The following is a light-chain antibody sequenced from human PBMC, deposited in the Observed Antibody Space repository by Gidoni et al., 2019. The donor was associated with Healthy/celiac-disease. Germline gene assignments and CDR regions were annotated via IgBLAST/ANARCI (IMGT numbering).Light chain of an antibody. Sequence: DIVMTQSPDSLAVSLGERATINCKSSQSVLYSSSNKNYLAWYQQKPGQPPKLLIYWASTRESGVPDRFSGSGSGTDFTLTISSLQAEDVAVYYCQQYYSIPRTFXQXTKVEIK. J-gene: IGKJ1*01. CDR1: QSVLYSSSNKNY. CDR3: QQYYSIPRT. CDR2: WAS. V-gene: IGKV4-1*01.